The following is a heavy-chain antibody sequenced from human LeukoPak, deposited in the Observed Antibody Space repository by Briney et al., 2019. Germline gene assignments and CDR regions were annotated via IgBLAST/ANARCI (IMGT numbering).Heavy chain of an antibody. V-gene: IGHV4-34*01. Sequence: SETLSLTCAVYGGSFSGCYWSWIRQPPGKGLEWIGEINHSGSTNYNPSLKSRVTISVDTSKNQFSLKLSSVTAADTAVYYCARVGYDSSGYYSEYYYYYYYMDVWGKGTTVTVSS. CDR2: INHSGST. D-gene: IGHD3-22*01. CDR3: ARVGYDSSGYYSEYYYYYYYMDV. J-gene: IGHJ6*03. CDR1: GGSFSGCY.